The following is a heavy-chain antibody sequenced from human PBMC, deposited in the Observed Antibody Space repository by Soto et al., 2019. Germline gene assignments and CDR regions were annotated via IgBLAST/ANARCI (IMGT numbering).Heavy chain of an antibody. J-gene: IGHJ4*02. CDR2: MSNSGST. D-gene: IGHD2-15*01. V-gene: IGHV4-59*08. Sequence: QVQLQESGPGLVKSSETLSLTCTVSGGSISSYHWSWIRQPPGKGLEWIGYMSNSGSTNYNPSLKSRVTISVETSKNQFSPKLSSVTAADTAVYYCARHYCSGGGCYYFDNWGQGTLVTVSS. CDR3: ARHYCSGGGCYYFDN. CDR1: GGSISSYH.